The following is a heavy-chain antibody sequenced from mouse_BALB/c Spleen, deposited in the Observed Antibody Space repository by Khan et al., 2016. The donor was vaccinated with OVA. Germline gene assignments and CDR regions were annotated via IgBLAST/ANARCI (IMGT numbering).Heavy chain of an antibody. Sequence: QVQLKESGPGLVAPSQSLSITCTVSGFSFTSYGVHWIRQPPGKGLEWLGVIWTGGNTNYISALMSRLSISKDNSKSQVCLKMNSLQTDDTAIYYCARDRLRLAMDSWGQGTSVTVSS. CDR2: IWTGGNT. CDR3: ARDRLRLAMDS. J-gene: IGHJ4*01. D-gene: IGHD2-4*01. V-gene: IGHV2-9*02. CDR1: GFSFTSYG.